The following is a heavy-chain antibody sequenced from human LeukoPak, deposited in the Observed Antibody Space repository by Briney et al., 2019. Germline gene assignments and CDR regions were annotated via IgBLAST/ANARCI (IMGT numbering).Heavy chain of an antibody. CDR1: GGAISTYQ. V-gene: IGHV4-4*07. D-gene: IGHD3-10*01. CDR3: ARDSNRGSSYYDFMEV. J-gene: IGHJ6*03. Sequence: SETLSLTCTASGGAISTYQWTWVRQPAGKGLEWIGHIHFSGNTNYNPSLRSRVTMSFDTSKSQFSLNLTSVTAADTAVYYCARDSNRGSSYYDFMEVWGKGTTVIVSS. CDR2: IHFSGNT.